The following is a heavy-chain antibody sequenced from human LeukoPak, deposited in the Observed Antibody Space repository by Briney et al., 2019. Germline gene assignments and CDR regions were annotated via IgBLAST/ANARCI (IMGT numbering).Heavy chain of an antibody. CDR3: AKDRIRYCSSTSCNDAFDI. J-gene: IGHJ3*02. CDR2: ISWNSGSI. D-gene: IGHD2-2*01. CDR1: GFTFDDYA. Sequence: GRSLRLSCAASGFTFDDYAMHWVRHSPGKGLEWVSGISWNSGSIVYADSVKGRFTISRDNAKNSLYLQMNSLRAEDMAFYYCAKDRIRYCSSTSCNDAFDIWGQGTMVTVSS. V-gene: IGHV3-9*03.